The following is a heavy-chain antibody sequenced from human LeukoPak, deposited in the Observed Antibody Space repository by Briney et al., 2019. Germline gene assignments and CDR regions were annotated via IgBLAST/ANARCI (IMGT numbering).Heavy chain of an antibody. CDR2: ISSNGGST. CDR1: GFTFSSYA. Sequence: GGSLRLSCSASGFTFSSYAMQWVRQARGKGVECVSAISSNGGSTYYADCVKGRFNISRDNSKNTLYLQMSSLRAEGTAVYYCVKDRNTAMVEGAFDIRGQGTMVTVS. J-gene: IGHJ3*02. D-gene: IGHD5-18*01. CDR3: VKDRNTAMVEGAFDI. V-gene: IGHV3-64D*06.